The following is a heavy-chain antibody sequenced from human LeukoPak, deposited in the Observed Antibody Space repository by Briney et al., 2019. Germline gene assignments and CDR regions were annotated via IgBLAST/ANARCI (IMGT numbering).Heavy chain of an antibody. Sequence: GGSLRLSCAASGFTFSTYAMSWVRQAPGKGLEWVSVISGSGNSAYYADSVKGRFSISRDNTKNLLYLQMNSLRAEDTAVYYCAMEGELGNFDAFDIWGQGTMVTVSS. D-gene: IGHD7-27*01. CDR3: AMEGELGNFDAFDI. CDR1: GFTFSTYA. J-gene: IGHJ3*02. CDR2: ISGSGNSA. V-gene: IGHV3-23*01.